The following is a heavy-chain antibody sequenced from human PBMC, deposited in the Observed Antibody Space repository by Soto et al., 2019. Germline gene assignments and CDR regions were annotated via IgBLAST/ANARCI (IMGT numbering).Heavy chain of an antibody. Sequence: GGSLRLSCAASGFTFSSYGMSWVRQAPRKGLEWVSTIRGSGDSANYADSVKGRFTISRDNSKNMLHLQMNSLRADATAVYYCAKHLSFWDSVFDPWGQGTLVTVSS. J-gene: IGHJ5*02. CDR1: GFTFSSYG. CDR2: IRGSGDSA. CDR3: AKHLSFWDSVFDP. V-gene: IGHV3-23*01. D-gene: IGHD1-26*01.